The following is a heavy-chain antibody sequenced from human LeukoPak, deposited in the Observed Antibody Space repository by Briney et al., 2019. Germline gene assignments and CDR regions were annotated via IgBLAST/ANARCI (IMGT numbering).Heavy chain of an antibody. CDR3: ARRSEGSSSWYRYNWFGP. D-gene: IGHD6-13*01. CDR2: IYPGDSDT. Sequence: GESLKISCKGSGYSFTSYWIGWVRQMPGKGLEWTGIIYPGDSDTRYSPSFQGQVTISADKSISTAYLQWSSLKASDTAMYYCARRSEGSSSWYRYNWFGPWGQGTLVTVSS. J-gene: IGHJ5*02. CDR1: GYSFTSYW. V-gene: IGHV5-51*01.